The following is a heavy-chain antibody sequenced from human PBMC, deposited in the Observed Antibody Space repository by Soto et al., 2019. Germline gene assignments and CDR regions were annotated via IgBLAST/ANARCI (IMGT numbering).Heavy chain of an antibody. J-gene: IGHJ5*02. CDR2: IYWDDDK. CDR3: AHRSPYYSSWNTGWFAP. Sequence: QITLKESGPTLVKPTQTLTLTCTFSGFSLSTSGVGVGWIRQPPGKALEWLAFIYWDDDKRYSPSLERRLTTTKATSKNQVCLTMTNMDSVDTATYYRAHRSPYYSSWNTGWFAPWGQGTLVTVSS. D-gene: IGHD6-13*01. CDR1: GFSLSTSGVG. V-gene: IGHV2-5*02.